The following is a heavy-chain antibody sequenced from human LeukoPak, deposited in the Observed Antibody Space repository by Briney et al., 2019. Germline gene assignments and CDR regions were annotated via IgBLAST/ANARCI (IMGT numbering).Heavy chain of an antibody. J-gene: IGHJ4*02. V-gene: IGHV3-30*04. CDR3: ARDQLAYSGYDTLFDY. D-gene: IGHD5-12*01. CDR2: ISYDGSNK. CDR1: GFPFNSYA. Sequence: EGSLRLSCAASGFPFNSYAIHWVRQAPGKGLEWVAVISYDGSNKYYAESVKGRFTISRDNSKNTLYLQLNSLRPDDTAVYYCARDQLAYSGYDTLFDYWGQGTLVTVSS.